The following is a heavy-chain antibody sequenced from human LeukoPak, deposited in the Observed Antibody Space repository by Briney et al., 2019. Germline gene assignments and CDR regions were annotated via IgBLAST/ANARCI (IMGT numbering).Heavy chain of an antibody. V-gene: IGHV1-69*05. Sequence: SVKVSCKASGGTFSSYAISWVRQAPGQGLEWMGRIIPIFGTANYAQKFQGRVTITTDESTSTAYMELSSLRSEDTAVYYCARCGLPDYYYYYMDVWGKGTTVTVSS. D-gene: IGHD2-21*01. J-gene: IGHJ6*03. CDR2: IIPIFGTA. CDR3: ARCGLPDYYYYYMDV. CDR1: GGTFSSYA.